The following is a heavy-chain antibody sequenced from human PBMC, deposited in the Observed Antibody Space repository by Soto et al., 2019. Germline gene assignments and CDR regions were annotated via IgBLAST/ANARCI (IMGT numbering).Heavy chain of an antibody. V-gene: IGHV3-23*01. CDR3: AKGRSYYYYYGVDV. Sequence: GGSLRLSCAASGVTCMSCAMGWVRQAPGKGLEWVSDIIDSGASTYYADSVKGRFTISRDNSKSTLYLQMNSLRAEDTALYYCAKGRSYYYYYGVDVWGQGTTVTVSS. CDR2: IIDSGAST. J-gene: IGHJ6*02. CDR1: GVTCMSCA.